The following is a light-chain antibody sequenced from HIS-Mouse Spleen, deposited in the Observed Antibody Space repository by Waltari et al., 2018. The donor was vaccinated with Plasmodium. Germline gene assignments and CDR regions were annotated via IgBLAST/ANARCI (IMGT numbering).Light chain of an antibody. CDR1: SSHVGGYNY. CDR3: SSYTSSSTLV. J-gene: IGLJ2*01. Sequence: QSARTQPASVSGSPGQSITIPCTCTSSHVGGYNYVSWYQHHPGNAPKLMMYDVSNRPSGVSKRFSGSKSGNTASLTISGLQAEDEADYYCSSYTSSSTLVFGGGTKLIVL. CDR2: DVS. V-gene: IGLV2-14*03.